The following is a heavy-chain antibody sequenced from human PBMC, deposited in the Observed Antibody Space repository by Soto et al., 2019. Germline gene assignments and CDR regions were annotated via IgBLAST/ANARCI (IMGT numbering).Heavy chain of an antibody. D-gene: IGHD3-3*01. CDR1: GGSFSGYY. Sequence: SETLSLTCAVYGGSFSGYYWSWIRQPPGKGLEWIGEINHSGSTNYNPSLKSRVTISVDTSKNRFSLKLSSVTAADTAVYYCARDRVVITPSMDVWGKGTTVTVSS. J-gene: IGHJ6*03. CDR2: INHSGST. V-gene: IGHV4-34*01. CDR3: ARDRVVITPSMDV.